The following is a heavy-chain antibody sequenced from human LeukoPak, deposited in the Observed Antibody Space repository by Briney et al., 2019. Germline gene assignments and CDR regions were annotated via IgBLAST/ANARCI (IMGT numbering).Heavy chain of an antibody. Sequence: SETLSLTCTVSGGSISSYYWSWIRQHPGKGLEWIGYIYYSGSTYYNPSLKSRVTISVDTSKNQFSLKLSSVTAADTAVYYCARETYLLLWFGDPIGAFDIWGQGTMVTVSS. CDR2: IYYSGST. V-gene: IGHV4-59*06. D-gene: IGHD3-10*01. CDR3: ARETYLLLWFGDPIGAFDI. J-gene: IGHJ3*02. CDR1: GGSISSYY.